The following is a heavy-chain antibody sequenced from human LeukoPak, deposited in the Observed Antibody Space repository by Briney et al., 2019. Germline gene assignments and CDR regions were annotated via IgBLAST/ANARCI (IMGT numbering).Heavy chain of an antibody. V-gene: IGHV4-59*01. D-gene: IGHD4-17*01. CDR3: AREDLRYFDY. CDR2: IYDTGST. J-gene: IGHJ4*02. CDR1: GGSISSFY. Sequence: SETLSLTCTVSGGSISSFYWTWIRQPPGKGLEWIGYIYDTGSTNYNPSLKSRVTISMDTSKNQFSLKLSSVTAADTAVYYCAREDLRYFDYWGQGTQVTVSS.